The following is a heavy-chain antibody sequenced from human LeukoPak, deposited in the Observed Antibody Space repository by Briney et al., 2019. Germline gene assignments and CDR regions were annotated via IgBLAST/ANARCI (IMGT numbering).Heavy chain of an antibody. D-gene: IGHD4-11*01. Sequence: GRSLRLSCAASGFTFSSYGMHWVRQAPGKGLEWVAVIWYDGSNKYYADSVKGRFTISRDNSKNTLYLQMNSLRAEDTAVYYCARDYSNYEYYYYMDVWGKGTTVTVSS. CDR3: ARDYSNYEYYYYMDV. J-gene: IGHJ6*03. V-gene: IGHV3-33*01. CDR1: GFTFSSYG. CDR2: IWYDGSNK.